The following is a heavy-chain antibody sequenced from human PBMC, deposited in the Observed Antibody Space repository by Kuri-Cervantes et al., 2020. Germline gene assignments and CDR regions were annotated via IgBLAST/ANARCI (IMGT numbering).Heavy chain of an antibody. Sequence: GESLKISCAASGFTVSNNYMSWIRQAPGKGLEWVSAISGSGGSTYYADSVKGRFTISRDNSKNTLYLQMNSLRAEDTAVYYCAKVEGGGREDAFDIWGQGTMVTVSS. CDR2: ISGSGGST. D-gene: IGHD1-26*01. CDR3: AKVEGGGREDAFDI. V-gene: IGHV3-23*01. CDR1: GFTVSNNY. J-gene: IGHJ3*02.